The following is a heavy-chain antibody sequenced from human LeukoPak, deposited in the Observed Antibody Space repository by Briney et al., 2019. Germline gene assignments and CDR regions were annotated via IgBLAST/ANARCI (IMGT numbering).Heavy chain of an antibody. J-gene: IGHJ6*02. V-gene: IGHV4-59*08. CDR3: ARRYYYDSSGYFRPFYYYYYGMDV. D-gene: IGHD3-22*01. CDR2: IYYSGST. Sequence: SETLSLTCTVSGGSISSYYWSWIRQPPGKGLEWIGYIYYSGSTNNNPSLKSRVTISVDTSKDQFSLKLSSVTAADTAVYYCARRYYYDSSGYFRPFYYYYYGMDVWGQGTTVTVSS. CDR1: GGSISSYY.